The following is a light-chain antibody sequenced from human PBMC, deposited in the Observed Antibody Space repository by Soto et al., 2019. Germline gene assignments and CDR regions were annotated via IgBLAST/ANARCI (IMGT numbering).Light chain of an antibody. Sequence: EIVMTQSPATLSVSPGGRATLSCRASQSISDNLDWYQQKPGQAPRLLIYGASNRATGIPARFSGRGSGTEFTLTISSLQSEDFALYYCQQYNNRPPWTFGQGTKVDIK. J-gene: IGKJ1*01. V-gene: IGKV3D-15*01. CDR3: QQYNNRPPWT. CDR2: GAS. CDR1: QSISDN.